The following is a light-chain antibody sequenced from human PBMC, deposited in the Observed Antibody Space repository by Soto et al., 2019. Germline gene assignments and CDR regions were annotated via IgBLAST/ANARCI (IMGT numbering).Light chain of an antibody. J-gene: IGLJ3*02. CDR3: LLSYSGPRV. CDR2: DTS. CDR1: TGAVTSGHY. Sequence: QAVVTQEPSLTVSPGGTVTLTCGSSTGAVTSGHYPYWFQQKPGQAPRTLIYDTSNKHSWTPVRFSGSLLGGKAALTLSGAQTADEAAYFCLLSYSGPRVFGGGTKLTVL. V-gene: IGLV7-46*01.